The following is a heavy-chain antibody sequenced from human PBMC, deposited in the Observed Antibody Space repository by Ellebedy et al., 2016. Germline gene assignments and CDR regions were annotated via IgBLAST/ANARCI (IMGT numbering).Heavy chain of an antibody. J-gene: IGHJ3*02. V-gene: IGHV3-11*01. CDR2: ISSSGSTR. Sequence: GESLKISCAASGFTFSDYYMSWIRQAPGKGLEWVSHISSSGSTRSYTDSVKGRFTISRDNAKKSLSLQMNSLRAEDTAVYYCASSSGWFEGAFDIWGQGTMVTVSS. CDR3: ASSSGWFEGAFDI. D-gene: IGHD6-19*01. CDR1: GFTFSDYY.